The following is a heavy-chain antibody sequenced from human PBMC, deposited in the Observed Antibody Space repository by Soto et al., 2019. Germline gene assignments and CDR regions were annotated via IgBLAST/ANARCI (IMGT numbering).Heavy chain of an antibody. Sequence: QVQLMESGGGVVQPGRSLRLSCAASGFSFSDFGMHWVRQAPGKGLEWVAVISYDGSKKYHADSVKGRFTIFRDNSKNTLFLQMNSLRDEDTAVYYCASSWVYYYSGVNVWGQGTTVTVSS. J-gene: IGHJ6*02. CDR2: ISYDGSKK. CDR3: ASSWVYYYSGVNV. V-gene: IGHV3-30*03. CDR1: GFSFSDFG.